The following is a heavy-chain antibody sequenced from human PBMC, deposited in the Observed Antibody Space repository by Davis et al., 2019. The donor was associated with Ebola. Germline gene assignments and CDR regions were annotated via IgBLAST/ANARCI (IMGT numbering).Heavy chain of an antibody. CDR2: IYSSGST. CDR1: GGSISSYY. V-gene: IGHV4-39*07. J-gene: IGHJ5*02. D-gene: IGHD1-20*01. CDR3: ARSTGITENWFDP. Sequence: MPSETLSLTCTVSGGSISSYYWGWLRQPPGKGLEWIGNIYSSGSTYYNPSLKSRVTISVDRSKNQFSLKLSSVTAADTAVYYCARSTGITENWFDPWGQGTLVTVSS.